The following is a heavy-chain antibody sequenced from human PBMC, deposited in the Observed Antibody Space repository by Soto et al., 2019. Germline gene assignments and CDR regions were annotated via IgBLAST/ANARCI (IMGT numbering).Heavy chain of an antibody. CDR1: GFTFRSYS. CDR2: ISSSSSYI. Sequence: LGGSLRLSCAAAGFTFRSYSMNWVRQAPGKGLEWVSSISSSSSYIYYADSVKGRFTISRDNAKNSLYLQMNSLRAEDTAVYYCARDIVVVEGGFDYWGQGTLVTVSS. D-gene: IGHD2-15*01. J-gene: IGHJ4*02. CDR3: ARDIVVVEGGFDY. V-gene: IGHV3-21*01.